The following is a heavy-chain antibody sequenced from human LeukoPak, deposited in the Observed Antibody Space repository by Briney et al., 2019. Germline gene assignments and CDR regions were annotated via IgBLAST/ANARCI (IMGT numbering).Heavy chain of an antibody. CDR3: ATDIVVVPAAIHSADY. CDR1: GYTLTELS. D-gene: IGHD2-2*02. J-gene: IGHJ4*02. Sequence: ASVKVSCKVSGYTLTELSMHWVRQAPGKGLEWMGGFDPEDGETIYAQKFQGRVTMTEDTSTDTAYMELSSLRSEDTAVYYCATDIVVVPAAIHSADYWGQGTLVTVSS. V-gene: IGHV1-24*01. CDR2: FDPEDGET.